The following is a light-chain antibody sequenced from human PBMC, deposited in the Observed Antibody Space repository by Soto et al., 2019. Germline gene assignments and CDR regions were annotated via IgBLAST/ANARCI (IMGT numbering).Light chain of an antibody. CDR3: KHYNNWPPWT. V-gene: IGKV3-15*01. CDR2: GAS. J-gene: IGKJ1*01. CDR1: QSVSNN. Sequence: EIVMTQSPVTLSVSPGERATLSCRASQSVSNNLAWYQQKPGQAPRLLIYGASTRATGIAARFSGSGSGTEFTLTISSLQSEDFAVYYCKHYNNWPPWTFGQGTKVEIK.